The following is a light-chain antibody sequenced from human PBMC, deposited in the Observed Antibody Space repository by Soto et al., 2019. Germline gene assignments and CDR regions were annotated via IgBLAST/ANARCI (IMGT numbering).Light chain of an antibody. J-gene: IGLJ1*01. V-gene: IGLV2-14*01. CDR2: DVN. CDR1: SSDVGGYNR. Sequence: QSALTQPASVSGSPGQSITISCTGTSSDVGGYNRVSWYQQYPGKAPKLMIYDVNDRPSGVSSRFSGSKSGNTASLTISGLQAEDEADYYCSSYASSIFYVFGTGTKLTVL. CDR3: SSYASSIFYV.